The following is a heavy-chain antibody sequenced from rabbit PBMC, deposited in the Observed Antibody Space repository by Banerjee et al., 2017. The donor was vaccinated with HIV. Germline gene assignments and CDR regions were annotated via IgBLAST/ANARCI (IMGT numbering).Heavy chain of an antibody. V-gene: IGHV1S47*01. CDR3: MRVSYSYGYDGYAITRLDL. Sequence: QEPLVESGGGLVQPGGSLKLSCKASGFDFSRHGVSWVRQAPGKGLEWIGYIDLVFGSIYYASWVNGRFTISSHNAQNTVDLQMNSLTAADTATYFCMRVSYSYGYDGYAITRLDLWGPGTLVTVS. J-gene: IGHJ3*01. CDR1: GFDFSRHG. CDR2: IDLVFGSI. D-gene: IGHD6-1*01.